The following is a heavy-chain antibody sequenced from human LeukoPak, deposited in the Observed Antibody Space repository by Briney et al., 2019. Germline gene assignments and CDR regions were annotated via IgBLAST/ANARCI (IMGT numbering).Heavy chain of an antibody. J-gene: IGHJ4*02. V-gene: IGHV3-7*01. Sequence: GGSLRLPCAASGFTFSSYWMTWVRQAPGKGLEWVANINQDGSEKYYVDSVKGRLTISRDNAKNSLYLQMNSLGAEDTAVYYCARSLGRYCSGGPCYYFDYWGQGTLVTVSS. CDR3: ARSLGRYCSGGPCYYFDY. D-gene: IGHD2-15*01. CDR1: GFTFSSYW. CDR2: INQDGSEK.